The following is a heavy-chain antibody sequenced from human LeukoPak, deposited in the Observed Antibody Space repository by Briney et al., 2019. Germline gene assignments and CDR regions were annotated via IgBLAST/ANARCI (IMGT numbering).Heavy chain of an antibody. Sequence: PGGSLRLSCAASGFTLSSYAMSWVRQGPGKGLEWVSAISVSGNTYHADSVKGRFTISRDSYKNTLYLQMNSLRAEDAAVYYCAKAPVTTCSGAYCYPFDYWGQGTLVTVSP. CDR1: GFTLSSYA. V-gene: IGHV3-23*01. CDR2: ISVSGNT. D-gene: IGHD2-15*01. CDR3: AKAPVTTCSGAYCYPFDY. J-gene: IGHJ4*02.